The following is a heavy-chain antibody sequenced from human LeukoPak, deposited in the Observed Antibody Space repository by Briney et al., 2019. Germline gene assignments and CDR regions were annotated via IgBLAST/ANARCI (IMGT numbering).Heavy chain of an antibody. CDR3: AKNTYDFWSGYYSSPNY. V-gene: IGHV3-23*01. CDR2: VSGSGGST. Sequence: PGGSLRLSCAASGFTFSSYAVSWVRQAPGKGLEWVSAVSGSGGSTYYADSVRGRFTISRDNSKNTLYLQMNSLRAEDTAVYYCAKNTYDFWSGYYSSPNYWGQGTLVTVSS. CDR1: GFTFSSYA. D-gene: IGHD3-3*01. J-gene: IGHJ4*02.